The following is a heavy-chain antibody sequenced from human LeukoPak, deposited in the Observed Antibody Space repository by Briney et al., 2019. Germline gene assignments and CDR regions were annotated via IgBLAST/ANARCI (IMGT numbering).Heavy chain of an antibody. J-gene: IGHJ4*02. Sequence: GGSLRLSCAASGFTFSSYAMSWVRQAPGKGLEWVSAISGSGGSTYYADSVKGRFTISRDNSKNTLYLQMNSLRAEDTAVYYCAKRKRLWFGESHFDYWGQGTLVTVSS. V-gene: IGHV3-23*01. CDR1: GFTFSSYA. CDR3: AKRKRLWFGESHFDY. D-gene: IGHD3-10*01. CDR2: ISGSGGST.